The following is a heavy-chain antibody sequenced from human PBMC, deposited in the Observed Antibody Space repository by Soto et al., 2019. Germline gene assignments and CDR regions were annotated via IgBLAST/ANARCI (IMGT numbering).Heavy chain of an antibody. CDR1: GFTFSSYA. CDR2: ISGSSSHI. CDR3: AKDRGNSGWGSIFEV. Sequence: PGGSLRLSCAASGFTFSSYAMTWVRQAPGRGLEWVSVISGSSSHIDYADSLKGRFTISRDNSKNTVYLQIDSLRAEDTAIYYCAKDRGNSGWGSIFEVWGQGTLVTVSS. J-gene: IGHJ4*02. V-gene: IGHV3-23*01. D-gene: IGHD6-19*01.